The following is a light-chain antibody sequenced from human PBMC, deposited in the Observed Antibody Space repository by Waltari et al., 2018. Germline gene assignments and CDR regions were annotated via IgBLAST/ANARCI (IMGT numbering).Light chain of an antibody. CDR1: RSDIGRYDI. J-gene: IGLJ3*02. V-gene: IGLV2-23*02. Sequence: QSALTHPASVSGSPGQSVPISCPGARSDIGRYDIVSWYHQHPGNAPKLIICDVSKRPSGVSDRFSGSKSGDTASLTISGLQFEDEADYYCCSYAGNYIWVFGGGTRLTVL. CDR3: CSYAGNYIWV. CDR2: DVS.